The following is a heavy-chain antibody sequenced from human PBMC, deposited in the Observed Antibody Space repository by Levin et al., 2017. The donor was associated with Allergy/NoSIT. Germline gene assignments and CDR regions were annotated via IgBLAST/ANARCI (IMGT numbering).Heavy chain of an antibody. Sequence: GGSLRLSCAASGFTFDDHAMHWVRQAPGKGLEWVSGMSWNGGNIHYADSVKGRFTISRDNAKNSLYLQMHSLRAEDTAFYYCAKDAGTVTMYEYLDYWGQGTLVTVSS. CDR2: MSWNGGNI. CDR3: AKDAGTVTMYEYLDY. J-gene: IGHJ4*02. CDR1: GFTFDDHA. D-gene: IGHD4-17*01. V-gene: IGHV3-9*01.